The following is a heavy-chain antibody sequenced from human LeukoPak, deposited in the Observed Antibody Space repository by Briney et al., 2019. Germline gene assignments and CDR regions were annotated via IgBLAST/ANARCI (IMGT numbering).Heavy chain of an antibody. CDR2: IYHSGST. J-gene: IGHJ6*04. CDR3: ARALGYCSGGSCYSGGMDV. D-gene: IGHD2-15*01. V-gene: IGHV4-30-2*01. CDR1: GGSISSGGYS. Sequence: SETLSLTCAVSGGSISSGGYSWSWIRQQPGKGLEWIGYIYHSGSTYYNPSLKSRVTTSVDRSKNQFSLKLSSVTAADTAVYYCARALGYCSGGSCYSGGMDVWGKGTTVTVSS.